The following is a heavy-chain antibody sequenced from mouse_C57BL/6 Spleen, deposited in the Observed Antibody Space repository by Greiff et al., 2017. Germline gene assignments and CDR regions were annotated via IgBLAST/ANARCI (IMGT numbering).Heavy chain of an antibody. V-gene: IGHV1-54*01. CDR3: ARSEDGYSYYYAMDY. D-gene: IGHD2-3*01. Sequence: VKLMESGAELVRPGTSVKVSCKASGYAFTNYLIEWVKQRPGQGLEWIGVINPGSGGTNYNEKFKGKATLTADKSSSTAYMQLSSLTSEDSAVYFCARSEDGYSYYYAMDYWGQGTSVTVSS. J-gene: IGHJ4*01. CDR2: INPGSGGT. CDR1: GYAFTNYL.